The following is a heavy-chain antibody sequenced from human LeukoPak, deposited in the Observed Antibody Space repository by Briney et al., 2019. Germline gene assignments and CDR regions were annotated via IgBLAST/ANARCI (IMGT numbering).Heavy chain of an antibody. CDR1: GFTFTNYG. CDR2: LSGSGDGQ. CDR3: AKGCGCPSGLSSWFDP. J-gene: IGHJ5*02. Sequence: GGSLRLSSSASGFTFTNYGMGWVRQAPGKGLGWGSGLSGSGDGQSYADSVEGRFTISRDISKNIWYLQMDSLTAEDTAVYYCAKGCGCPSGLSSWFDPRGQGTLVAVSS. D-gene: IGHD5-12*01. V-gene: IGHV3-23*01.